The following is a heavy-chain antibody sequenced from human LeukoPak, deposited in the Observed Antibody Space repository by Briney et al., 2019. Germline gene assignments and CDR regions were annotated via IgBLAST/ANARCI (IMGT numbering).Heavy chain of an antibody. Sequence: GGSLRLSCAASGFTISGHSMHWVRQAPGKGLVWVSRVSSDGRTTNYADSVKGRFTISRDNAKNTHYLQTNSVRAEDTAVYYCARDASGKGAFDIWGQGTMVTVSS. CDR3: ARDASGKGAFDI. J-gene: IGHJ3*02. CDR1: GFTISGHS. V-gene: IGHV3-74*01. CDR2: VSSDGRTT. D-gene: IGHD3-10*01.